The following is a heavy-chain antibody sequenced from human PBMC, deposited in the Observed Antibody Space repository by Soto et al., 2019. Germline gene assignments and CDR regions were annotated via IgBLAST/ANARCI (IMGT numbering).Heavy chain of an antibody. CDR2: ISSSSSTI. V-gene: IGHV3-48*02. J-gene: IGHJ5*02. D-gene: IGHD3-22*01. Sequence: GGSLRLSCAASGFTFSSYSMNWVRQAPGKGLEWVSYISSSSSTIYYADSVKGRFTISRDNAKNSLYLQMNSLRDEDTAVYYCARNSGYYDSSGYYEFDPWGQGTLVTVSS. CDR1: GFTFSSYS. CDR3: ARNSGYYDSSGYYEFDP.